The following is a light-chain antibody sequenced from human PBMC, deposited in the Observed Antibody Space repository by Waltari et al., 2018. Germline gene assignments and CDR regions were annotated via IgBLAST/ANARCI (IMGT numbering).Light chain of an antibody. CDR1: ASNIGGNL. CDR3: ASWDDSLNGHWV. J-gene: IGLJ3*02. Sequence: QSVLTQPPSASGTPGQRVTISCSGSASNIGGNLVNWYQQFPGKAPKLLIYRSEQRPSGVPDRFSASKTGTSASLAISGLQSEDEADYFCASWDDSLNGHWVFGGGTKVTVL. V-gene: IGLV1-44*01. CDR2: RSE.